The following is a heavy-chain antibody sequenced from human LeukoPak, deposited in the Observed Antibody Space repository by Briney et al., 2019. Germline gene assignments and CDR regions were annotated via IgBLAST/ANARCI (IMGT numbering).Heavy chain of an antibody. CDR1: GGSISNYS. CDR2: IHYRTST. V-gene: IGHV4-59*08. J-gene: IGHJ4*02. CDR3: ARHSTSWYVDS. D-gene: IGHD6-13*01. Sequence: SESLSLTCTVSGGSISNYSRNWIRQTPGKGLEWIGYIHYRTSTNYNPSLKSQVTLSLDTSKKHFSLNLSSVTAADTTVYDCARHSTSWYVDSWSQGTLITVSS.